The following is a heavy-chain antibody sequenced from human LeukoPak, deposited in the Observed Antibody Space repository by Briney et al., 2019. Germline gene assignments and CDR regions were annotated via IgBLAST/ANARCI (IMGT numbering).Heavy chain of an antibody. J-gene: IGHJ3*01. CDR1: GGSISSSFYF. CDR3: ARLLDNDISGDPDTFDV. Sequence: PSETLSLTCTVSGGSISSSFYFWGWIRQPPGKGLEWIGSIYYSGSTYFNPSLESRVTISVDTSKNQFSLKLTSVTSADTAVYSCARLLDNDISGDPDTFDVWGQGTTVIVSS. CDR2: IYYSGST. D-gene: IGHD3-22*01. V-gene: IGHV4-39*07.